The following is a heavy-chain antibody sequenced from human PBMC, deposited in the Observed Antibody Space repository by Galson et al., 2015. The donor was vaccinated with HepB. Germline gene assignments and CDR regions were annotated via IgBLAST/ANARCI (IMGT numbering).Heavy chain of an antibody. V-gene: IGHV3-7*01. CDR2: IKQDGSEK. Sequence: SLRLSCAASGFTFSSYWMSWVRQAPGKGLEWVANIKQDGSEKYYVDSVKGRFTISRDNAKNSLYLQMNSLRAEDTAVYYCARDEIAVAGRPVNWFDPWGQGTLVTVSS. CDR3: ARDEIAVAGRPVNWFDP. D-gene: IGHD6-19*01. J-gene: IGHJ5*02. CDR1: GFTFSSYW.